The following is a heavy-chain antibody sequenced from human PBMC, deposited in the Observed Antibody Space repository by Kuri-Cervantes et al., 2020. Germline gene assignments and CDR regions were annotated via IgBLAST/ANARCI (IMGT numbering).Heavy chain of an antibody. CDR3: ARSSTVTTPYYYYGMDV. CDR1: GYTFTSYR. Sequence: ASVKVSCKASGYTFTSYRISWVRQPPGQGLEGMGGISAYNGNTNYAHKLQGRVTMTTDTSTSTAYMELRSLRSDDTAVYYCARSSTVTTPYYYYGMDVWGQGTTVTVSS. J-gene: IGHJ6*02. V-gene: IGHV1-18*01. D-gene: IGHD4-17*01. CDR2: ISAYNGNT.